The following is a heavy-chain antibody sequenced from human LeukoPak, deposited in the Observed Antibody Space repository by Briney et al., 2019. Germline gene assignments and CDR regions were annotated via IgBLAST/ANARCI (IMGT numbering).Heavy chain of an antibody. D-gene: IGHD6-19*01. Sequence: GESLKISCKGSGYSFTNYWIGWVRQMPGKGLEWMGFIYPGDSDTRYSPSFQGHVTISADKSISTASLQWSSLKASDTAMYYCARLIATVAGTGDFEYWGQGTLVTVSS. CDR1: GYSFTNYW. CDR3: ARLIATVAGTGDFEY. CDR2: IYPGDSDT. J-gene: IGHJ4*02. V-gene: IGHV5-51*01.